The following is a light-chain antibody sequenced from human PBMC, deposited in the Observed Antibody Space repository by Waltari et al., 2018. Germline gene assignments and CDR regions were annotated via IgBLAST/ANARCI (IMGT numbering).Light chain of an antibody. V-gene: IGKV1-39*01. J-gene: IGKJ2*01. CDR3: QQSYSSPYT. Sequence: DIKLTQSPSSLSASDGAKLTITCRTSQSISNFLNWYQQKSGEAPKLLIYSASNLRSGVPSRFTGSGSGTDFTLTISGLQPEDFASYFCQQSYSSPYTFGQGTKLDIK. CDR1: QSISNF. CDR2: SAS.